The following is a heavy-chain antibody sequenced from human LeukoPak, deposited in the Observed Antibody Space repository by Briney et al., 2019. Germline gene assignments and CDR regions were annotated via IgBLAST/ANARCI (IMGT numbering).Heavy chain of an antibody. Sequence: PGGSLRLSCVMSGFTFSSFWLSWVRQAPGKGLEWVADIDQDGSGKYYVDSVKGRFTISRDNARNSLFLQMNSLRVEDTAVYYCATEPRTLPHWSQGTLVTVSS. CDR1: GFTFSSFW. CDR2: IDQDGSGK. J-gene: IGHJ4*02. CDR3: ATEPRTLPH. V-gene: IGHV3-7*05. D-gene: IGHD1-14*01.